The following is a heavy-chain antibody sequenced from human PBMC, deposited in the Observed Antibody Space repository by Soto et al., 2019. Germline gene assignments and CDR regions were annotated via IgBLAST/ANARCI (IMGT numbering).Heavy chain of an antibody. CDR2: ISYDGSNK. Sequence: GGSLRLCCAASGYTFSSYGMHWVRQAPGKGLEWVAVISYDGSNKYYADSVKGRFTISRDNSKNTLYLQMNSLRAEDTAVYYCAKGGGNPTVYYHYGMAVWGQGTTVTGSS. D-gene: IGHD2-15*01. CDR3: AKGGGNPTVYYHYGMAV. V-gene: IGHV3-30*18. CDR1: GYTFSSYG. J-gene: IGHJ6*02.